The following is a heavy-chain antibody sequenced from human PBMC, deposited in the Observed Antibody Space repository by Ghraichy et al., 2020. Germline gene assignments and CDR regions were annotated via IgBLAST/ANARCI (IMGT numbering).Heavy chain of an antibody. V-gene: IGHV3-23*01. J-gene: IGHJ6*02. CDR3: AKGDPYDFWSGYSSYGMDV. D-gene: IGHD3-3*01. CDR1: GFTFSGYA. CDR2: IGGSGGTT. Sequence: GGSLRLSCAASGFTFSGYAMSWVRQAPGKGLEWVSGIGGSGGTTYYADSVKGQFSISRDNSKNTLYLQMNSLRVEDTAVYYCAKGDPYDFWSGYSSYGMDVWDQGTTVTVSS.